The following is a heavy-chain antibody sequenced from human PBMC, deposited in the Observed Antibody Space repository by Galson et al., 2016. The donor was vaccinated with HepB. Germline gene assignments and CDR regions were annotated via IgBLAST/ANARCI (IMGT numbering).Heavy chain of an antibody. V-gene: IGHV3-43*01. CDR3: AKDLYPYGGNYGVDY. Sequence: SLRLSCAASGFTFDDYTMHWVRQAPGKGLEWVSLISWDGGSTYYTDSVKGRFTISRDNSKNSLYLQMNSLRTEDTALYYCAKDLYPYGGNYGVDYWGQGTLVTVSS. CDR1: GFTFDDYT. CDR2: ISWDGGST. J-gene: IGHJ4*02. D-gene: IGHD4/OR15-4a*01.